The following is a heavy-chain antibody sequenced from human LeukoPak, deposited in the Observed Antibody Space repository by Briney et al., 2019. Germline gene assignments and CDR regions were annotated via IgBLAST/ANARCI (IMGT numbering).Heavy chain of an antibody. CDR1: GGSISSYY. V-gene: IGHV4-4*07. Sequence: PSETLSLTCTVSGGSISSYYWSWIRQPAGKGLEWIGRIYTSESTIYNPSLKSRVTMSVDTSKNQFSLKLSSVTAADTAVYYCARELVGQYCSGGSCYNFYYYYYMDVWGKGTTVTVSS. J-gene: IGHJ6*03. D-gene: IGHD2-15*01. CDR3: ARELVGQYCSGGSCYNFYYYYYMDV. CDR2: IYTSEST.